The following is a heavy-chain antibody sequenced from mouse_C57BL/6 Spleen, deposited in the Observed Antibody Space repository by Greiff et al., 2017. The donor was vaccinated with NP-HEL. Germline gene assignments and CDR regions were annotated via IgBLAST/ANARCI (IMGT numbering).Heavy chain of an antibody. D-gene: IGHD2-3*01. V-gene: IGHV1-15*01. CDR3: TRYVGYYGAMDY. CDR2: IDPETGGT. CDR1: GYTFTDYE. J-gene: IGHJ4*01. Sequence: QVQLQQSGAELVRPGASVTLSCKASGYTFTDYEMHWVKQTPVHGLEWIGAIDPETGGTAYNQKFKGKAILTADKSSSTAYMELRSLTSEDSAVYYCTRYVGYYGAMDYWGQGTSVTVSS.